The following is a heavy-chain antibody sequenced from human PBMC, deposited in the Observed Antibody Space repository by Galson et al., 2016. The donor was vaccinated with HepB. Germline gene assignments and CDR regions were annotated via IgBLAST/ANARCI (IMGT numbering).Heavy chain of an antibody. D-gene: IGHD2-8*02. V-gene: IGHV1-18*01. Sequence: VKVSCKASGGTLNTYGINWVRQAPGQGLEWMAWINTYTGETNYAQKFQGRLTMTTDTFTTTAYMELNSLRSDDTAVYYCARDFCNGGETCYHALGYWGQGSLVTVSA. CDR3: ARDFCNGGETCYHALGY. CDR1: GGTLNTYG. CDR2: INTYTGET. J-gene: IGHJ4*02.